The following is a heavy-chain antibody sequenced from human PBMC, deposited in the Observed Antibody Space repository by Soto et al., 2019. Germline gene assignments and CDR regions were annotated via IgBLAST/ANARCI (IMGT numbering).Heavy chain of an antibody. CDR2: IYPGDSDT. J-gene: IGHJ4*02. V-gene: IGHV5-51*01. D-gene: IGHD3-9*01. CDR3: ARHSESCSGDYDILTGRGIDY. CDR1: GYSFTSDW. Sequence: PGDSLKISSKGSGYSFTSDWIGWVLQIPGKGLEWMGIIYPGDSDTRYSPSFQGQVTISADKSISTAYLQWSSLKASDTAMYYCARHSESCSGDYDILTGRGIDYWGQGTLVTVSS.